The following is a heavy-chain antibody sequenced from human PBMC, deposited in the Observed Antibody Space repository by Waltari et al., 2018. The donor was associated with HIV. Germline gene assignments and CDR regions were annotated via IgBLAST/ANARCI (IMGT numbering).Heavy chain of an antibody. CDR2: IKSEGSST. CDR1: GFTLSSYW. Sequence: EVQLVESGGGLVQPGGSLRLSCAASGFTLSSYWMPWVRQAPGKGLVWDAKIKSEGSSTIYADSVKGRFTISRDNAKNTLYLQMNSLRAEDTAVYYCARDLGYYDVLTGYLTNWNFDYWGQGTLVTVSS. V-gene: IGHV3-74*01. D-gene: IGHD3-9*01. J-gene: IGHJ4*02. CDR3: ARDLGYYDVLTGYLTNWNFDY.